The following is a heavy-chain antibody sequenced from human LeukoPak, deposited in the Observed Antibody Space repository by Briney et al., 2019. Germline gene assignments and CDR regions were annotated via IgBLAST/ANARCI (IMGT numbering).Heavy chain of an antibody. Sequence: SETLSLTCTVSGGSISSYYWSWIRQPAGKGLEWIGRIYTSGSTNYNPSLKSRVTISVDKSKNQFSLKLSPVTAADTAVYYCARASSSRGNYYYYMDVWGKGTTVTVSS. CDR2: IYTSGST. J-gene: IGHJ6*03. V-gene: IGHV4-4*07. CDR3: ARASSSRGNYYYYMDV. D-gene: IGHD6-6*01. CDR1: GGSISSYY.